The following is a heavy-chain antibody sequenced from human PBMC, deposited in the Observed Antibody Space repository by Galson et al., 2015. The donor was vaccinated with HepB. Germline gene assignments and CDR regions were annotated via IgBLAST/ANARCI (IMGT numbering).Heavy chain of an antibody. CDR3: ARDYSYDNYYYMDV. CDR2: ISYDGSNK. Sequence: SLRLSCAASGFTFSSYAMHWVRQAPGKGLEWVAVISYDGSNKYYADSVKGRFTISRDNSKNTLYLQMNSLRAEDTAVYYCARDYSYDNYYYMDVWGKGTTVTVSS. J-gene: IGHJ6*03. CDR1: GFTFSSYA. D-gene: IGHD5-18*01. V-gene: IGHV3-30-3*01.